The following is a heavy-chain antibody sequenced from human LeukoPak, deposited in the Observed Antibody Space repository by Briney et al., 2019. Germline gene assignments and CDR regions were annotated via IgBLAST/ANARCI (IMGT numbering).Heavy chain of an antibody. CDR2: INPNSGGT. V-gene: IGHV1-2*04. J-gene: IGHJ4*02. CDR1: GYTFTGYY. CDR3: ARERAPQGYCSSTSCYHFDY. Sequence: GASVKVSCKASGYTFTGYYMHWVRQAPGQGLEWMGWINPNSGGTNYAQKFQGWVTMTRDTSISTAYMELSRLRSDDTAVYYCARERAPQGYCSSTSCYHFDYWGRGTLVTVSS. D-gene: IGHD2-2*01.